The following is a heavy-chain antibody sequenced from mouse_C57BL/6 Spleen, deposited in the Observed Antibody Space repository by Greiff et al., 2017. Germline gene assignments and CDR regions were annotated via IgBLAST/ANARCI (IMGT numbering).Heavy chain of an antibody. CDR3: ARGGYGNYVGYYAMDY. J-gene: IGHJ4*01. CDR1: GYTFTDYN. Sequence: EVQLQQSGPELVKPGASVKIPCKASGYTFTDYNMDWVKQSHGKSLEWIGDINPNNGGTIYNQKFKGKATLTVDKSSSTAYMELRSLTSEDTAVYYCARGGYGNYVGYYAMDYWGQGTSVTVSS. D-gene: IGHD2-1*01. CDR2: INPNNGGT. V-gene: IGHV1-18*01.